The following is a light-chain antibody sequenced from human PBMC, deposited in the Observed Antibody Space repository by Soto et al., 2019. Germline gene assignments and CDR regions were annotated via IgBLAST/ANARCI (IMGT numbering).Light chain of an antibody. CDR1: QSVSSSY. Sequence: EIVLTQSPGTLSLSPGERATLSCRASQSVSSSYLAWYQQKPGQAPRLLIYGASSRATVLPDRFSGSGSGTDFTLTISRLEPADFAVYYCQQYGSSPIFTFGPGTKVDIK. CDR2: GAS. J-gene: IGKJ3*01. CDR3: QQYGSSPIFT. V-gene: IGKV3-20*01.